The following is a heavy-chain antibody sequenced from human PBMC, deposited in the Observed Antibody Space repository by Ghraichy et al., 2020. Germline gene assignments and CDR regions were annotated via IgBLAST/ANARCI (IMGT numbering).Heavy chain of an antibody. J-gene: IGHJ5*02. CDR1: GYTFTNYV. CDR2: IRYNGNT. V-gene: IGHV1-18*04. Sequence: AAVKVSCKASGYTFTNYVIIWVRQSPGQRLEWVGWIRYNGNTNYAENLQARVSMTTDISTSTAYMELRSLRSDDTAVYYCARGINWFDPWGQGTLVTVSS. CDR3: ARGINWFDP. D-gene: IGHD3-16*01.